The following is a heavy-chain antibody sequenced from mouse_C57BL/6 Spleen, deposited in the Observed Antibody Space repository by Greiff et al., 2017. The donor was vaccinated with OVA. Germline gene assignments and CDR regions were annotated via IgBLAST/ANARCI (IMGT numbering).Heavy chain of an antibody. V-gene: IGHV1-69*01. CDR3: ARPYDYGSSWYFDV. J-gene: IGHJ1*03. D-gene: IGHD1-1*01. CDR2: IDPSDSYT. Sequence: QVQLQQPGAELVMPGASVKLSCKASGYTFTSYWMHWVKQRPGQGLEWIGEIDPSDSYTNYNQKFKGKSTLTVDKSSSTAYMQLSSLTSEDSAVDYCARPYDYGSSWYFDVWGTGTTVTVSA. CDR1: GYTFTSYW.